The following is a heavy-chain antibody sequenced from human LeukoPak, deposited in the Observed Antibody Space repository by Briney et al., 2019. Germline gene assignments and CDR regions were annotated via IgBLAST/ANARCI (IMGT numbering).Heavy chain of an antibody. Sequence: KPSETLSLTCTVSGGSISSSSYYWGWIRQPPGKGLEWIGSINYSGSTYYNPSLKSRVTIPVDTSKTQFSLKLSSVTAADTAVYYCARLSDYWGQGTLVTVSS. CDR3: ARLSDY. V-gene: IGHV4-39*01. CDR1: GGSISSSSYY. J-gene: IGHJ4*02. CDR2: INYSGST.